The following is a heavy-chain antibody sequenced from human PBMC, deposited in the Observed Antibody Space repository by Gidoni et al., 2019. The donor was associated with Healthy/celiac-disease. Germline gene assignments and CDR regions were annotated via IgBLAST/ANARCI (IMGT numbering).Heavy chain of an antibody. CDR2: IYSGGST. D-gene: IGHD5-12*01. V-gene: IGHV3-66*01. Sequence: EVQLVESGGGLVQPGGSLRLSCAPSGFTVSTTYMSWVRQAPGQGLEGVSVIYSGGSTYYADSVKGRFTISRDNSKNTLYLQMNSLRAEDTAVYYCARDQVEMATITAYYYYGMDVWGQGTTVTVSS. J-gene: IGHJ6*02. CDR1: GFTVSTTY. CDR3: ARDQVEMATITAYYYYGMDV.